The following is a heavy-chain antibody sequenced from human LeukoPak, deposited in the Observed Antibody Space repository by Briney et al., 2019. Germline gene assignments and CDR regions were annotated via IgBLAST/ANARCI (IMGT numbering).Heavy chain of an antibody. V-gene: IGHV3-23*01. CDR3: ARASGGNSYYFDS. D-gene: IGHD4-23*01. Sequence: PGGSLRLSCAASGFIFSNYGMSWVRQAPVKGLEWVSAISGSGSSTSYADSVKGRFTISRDNSKNTLFLQMNSLRAEDTAVYYCARASGGNSYYFDSWGQGTLVTVSS. CDR1: GFIFSNYG. CDR2: ISGSGSST. J-gene: IGHJ4*02.